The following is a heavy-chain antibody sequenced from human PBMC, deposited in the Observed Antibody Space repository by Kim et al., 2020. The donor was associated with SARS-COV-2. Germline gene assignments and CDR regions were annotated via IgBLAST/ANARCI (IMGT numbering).Heavy chain of an antibody. J-gene: IGHJ4*02. Sequence: SETLSLTCTVSGGSISSYYWSWIRQPPGKGLEWIGYIYYSGSTNYNPSLKSRVTISVDTSKNQFSLKLSSVTAADTAVYYCARHTSNYYDRRIDYWGQGTLVTVSS. D-gene: IGHD3-22*01. CDR3: ARHTSNYYDRRIDY. V-gene: IGHV4-59*08. CDR1: GGSISSYY. CDR2: IYYSGST.